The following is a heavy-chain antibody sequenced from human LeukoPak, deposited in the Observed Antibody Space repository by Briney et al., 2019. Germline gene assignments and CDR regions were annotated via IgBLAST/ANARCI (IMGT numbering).Heavy chain of an antibody. CDR2: ISYDGSNK. Sequence: GGSLRLSCAASGFTFSSYAMHWVRQAPGKGLEWVAVISYDGSNKYYADSVKGRFTISRDNSKNTLYLQMNSLRAEDTAVYYCAREVGLAYCGGDCYPPLGYWGQGILVTVSS. J-gene: IGHJ4*02. D-gene: IGHD2-21*02. V-gene: IGHV3-30-3*01. CDR1: GFTFSSYA. CDR3: AREVGLAYCGGDCYPPLGY.